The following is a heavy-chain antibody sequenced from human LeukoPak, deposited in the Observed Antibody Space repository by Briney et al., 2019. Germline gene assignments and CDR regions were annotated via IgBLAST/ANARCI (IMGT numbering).Heavy chain of an antibody. CDR2: INPNSGGT. V-gene: IGHV1-2*04. CDR3: ARDVGTAAYYYDSSGYVSNWFDP. CDR1: GYTFTGYY. D-gene: IGHD3-22*01. Sequence: ASVKVSCKASGYTFTGYYMHWVRQAPGQGLEWMGWINPNSGGTNYAQEFQGWVTMTRDTSISTAYMELSRLRSDDTAVYYCARDVGTAAYYYDSSGYVSNWFDPWGQGTLVTVSS. J-gene: IGHJ5*02.